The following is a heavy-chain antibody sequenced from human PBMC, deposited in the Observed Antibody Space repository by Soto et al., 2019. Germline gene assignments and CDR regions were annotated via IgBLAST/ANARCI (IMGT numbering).Heavy chain of an antibody. CDR1: EFSVSSNY. CDR3: AWNPEPLSSGGYYTDY. CDR2: IYASGTT. D-gene: IGHD3-3*01. V-gene: IGHV3-66*01. J-gene: IGHJ4*02. Sequence: EVQLVESGGGLVQPGESLRLSCAASEFSVSSNYMSWVRQAPGKGLEWVSVIYASGTTYYADSVRGRFTISRDSSKNTLYLRMNSLRAVATAVYYCAWNPEPLSSGGYYTDYWGQGTLVTVSS.